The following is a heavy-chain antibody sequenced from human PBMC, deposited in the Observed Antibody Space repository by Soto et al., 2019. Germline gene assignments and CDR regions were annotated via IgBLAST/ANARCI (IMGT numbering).Heavy chain of an antibody. J-gene: IGHJ4*02. CDR2: ISGSGGST. D-gene: IGHD3-10*01. CDR3: AKDGVRDTMVRGVNVY. V-gene: IGHV3-23*01. CDR1: GFTFSSYA. Sequence: EVQLLESGGGLVQPGGSLRLSCAASGFTFSSYAMSWVRQAPGKGLEWVSAISGSGGSTYYADSVKGRFTISRDNSKNTLDLQMNRLRAEDTAVYYCAKDGVRDTMVRGVNVYWGQGTLVTVSS.